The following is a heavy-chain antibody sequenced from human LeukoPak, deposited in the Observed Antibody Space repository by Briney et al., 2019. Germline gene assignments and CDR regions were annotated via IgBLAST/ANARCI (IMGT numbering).Heavy chain of an antibody. D-gene: IGHD3-16*01. V-gene: IGHV4-59*08. CDR2: IYYSGST. CDR1: GGSISSYY. Sequence: SETLSLTCTVSGGSISSYYWSWIRQPPGKGLEWIGYIYYSGSTNYNPSLKSRVTISVDTSKNQFSLKLSSVTAADTAVYYCARHDGHLGELWLYWFDPWGQGTLVTVSS. J-gene: IGHJ5*02. CDR3: ARHDGHLGELWLYWFDP.